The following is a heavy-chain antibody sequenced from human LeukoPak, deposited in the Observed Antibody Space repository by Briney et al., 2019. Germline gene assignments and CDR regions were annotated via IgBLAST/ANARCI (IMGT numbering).Heavy chain of an antibody. D-gene: IGHD5-18*01. Sequence: PGGSLRLSCAASGFTFSSYSMNWVRQAPGKGLEWVSYISSSGSTIYYADSVKGRFTISRDNAKNSLYLQMNSLRAEDTAVYYCAGQLWLGRDYWGQGTLVTVSS. J-gene: IGHJ4*02. V-gene: IGHV3-48*04. CDR2: ISSSGSTI. CDR3: AGQLWLGRDY. CDR1: GFTFSSYS.